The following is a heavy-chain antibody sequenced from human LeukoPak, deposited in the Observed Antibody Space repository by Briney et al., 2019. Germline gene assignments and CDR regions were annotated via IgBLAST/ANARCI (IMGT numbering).Heavy chain of an antibody. CDR1: GYTFTSYY. V-gene: IGHV1-46*01. CDR3: ARSVYTRIAVTEGATNWFDP. Sequence: GASVKVSCKASGYTFTSYYMHWVRQAPGQGLEWMGIINPSGGSTSYAQKFQGRVTMTRDTSTSTVYMELSSLRSDDTAVYYCARSVYTRIAVTEGATNWFDPWGQGTLVTVSS. CDR2: INPSGGST. D-gene: IGHD6-19*01. J-gene: IGHJ5*02.